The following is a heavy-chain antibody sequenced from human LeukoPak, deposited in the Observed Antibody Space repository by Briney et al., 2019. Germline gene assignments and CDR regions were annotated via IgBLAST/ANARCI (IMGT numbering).Heavy chain of an antibody. CDR2: ISKSGDST. Sequence: PGGSLRLSCAASGFSFSSYAMSWVRQAPGKGLEWVLAISKSGDSTFYADSVKGRFTISRDNSRNTLYLQMNSLRVDDMAIYFCAKEPSGANVVPADAFDFWGQGTMVTVSA. CDR1: GFSFSSYA. D-gene: IGHD2-2*01. J-gene: IGHJ3*01. V-gene: IGHV3-23*01. CDR3: AKEPSGANVVPADAFDF.